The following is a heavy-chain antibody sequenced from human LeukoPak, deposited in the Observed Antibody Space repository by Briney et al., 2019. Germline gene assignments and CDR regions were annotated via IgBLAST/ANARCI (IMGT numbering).Heavy chain of an antibody. Sequence: GGSLRLSCAASGFTFSSYWMSWVRQAPGKGLEWVAYIKQDGSEKYYVDSVKGRFTISGDNAKNSLYLQMNSLRAEDTAVYYCARAWALLEYAFDPWGQGTLVTVSS. CDR3: ARAWALLEYAFDP. J-gene: IGHJ5*02. CDR2: IKQDGSEK. D-gene: IGHD3-3*01. V-gene: IGHV3-7*01. CDR1: GFTFSSYW.